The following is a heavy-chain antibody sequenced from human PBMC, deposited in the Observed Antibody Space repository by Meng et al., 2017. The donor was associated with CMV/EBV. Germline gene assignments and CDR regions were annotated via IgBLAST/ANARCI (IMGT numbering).Heavy chain of an antibody. CDR3: ARGGSGWYYFDY. D-gene: IGHD6-19*01. CDR1: GFTVSSNY. CDR2: IYSGGST. V-gene: IGHV3-53*01. Sequence: GESLKISCAASGFTVSSNYMSWVRQAPGKGLEWVSVIYSGGSTYYADSVKGRFTISRDNSKNTLYLQMNSLRAEDTAVYYCARGGSGWYYFDYWGQGTLVTVSS. J-gene: IGHJ4*02.